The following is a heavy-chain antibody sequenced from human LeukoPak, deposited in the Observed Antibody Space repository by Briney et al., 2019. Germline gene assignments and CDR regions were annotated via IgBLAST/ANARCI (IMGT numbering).Heavy chain of an antibody. J-gene: IGHJ4*02. CDR1: GGSFSGYY. V-gene: IGHV4-34*01. CDR2: INHSGST. Sequence: NSSETLSLTCAVYGGSFSGYYWSWIRQPPGKGLEWIGEINHSGSTNYNPSLKSRVTISVDTSKNQFSLKLSSVTAADTAVYYCARGHIFDFAFWGQGTLVTVSS. D-gene: IGHD3/OR15-3a*01. CDR3: ARGHIFDFAF.